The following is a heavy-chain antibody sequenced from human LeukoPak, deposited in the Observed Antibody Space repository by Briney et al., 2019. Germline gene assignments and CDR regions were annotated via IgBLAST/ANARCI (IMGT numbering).Heavy chain of an antibody. D-gene: IGHD3-10*01. Sequence: ASVKVSCKASGYPFIGYYLHWVRQAPGQGPEWMGWINPKSGVTEYTPKLQGRVTMTRDTSISTAYLDLSSLRSDDTAVYYCAREWGLWGSRSYYKFRDFDYWGQGTLVTVSS. CDR1: GYPFIGYY. J-gene: IGHJ4*02. V-gene: IGHV1-2*02. CDR3: AREWGLWGSRSYYKFRDFDY. CDR2: INPKSGVT.